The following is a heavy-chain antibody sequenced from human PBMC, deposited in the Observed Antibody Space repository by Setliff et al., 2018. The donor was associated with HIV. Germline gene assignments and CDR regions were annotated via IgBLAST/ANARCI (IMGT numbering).Heavy chain of an antibody. D-gene: IGHD2-15*01. CDR2: ISPHNADK. CDR1: GYTFTDYF. J-gene: IGHJ4*02. V-gene: IGHV1-2*02. Sequence: VASVKVSCKSSGYTFTDYFLHWVRQAPGQGLEWMGWISPHNADKNIPRKFRGRVTLTRDTSISTAYLELSSLTSDDTAVYYCASLATTRWDYWGRGTQVTVSS. CDR3: ASLATTRWDY.